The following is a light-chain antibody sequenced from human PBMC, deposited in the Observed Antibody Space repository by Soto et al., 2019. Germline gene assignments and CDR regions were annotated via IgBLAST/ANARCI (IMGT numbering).Light chain of an antibody. CDR2: GAS. V-gene: IGKV3-15*01. CDR3: QQYNKWPYT. Sequence: ELVVTQSPATLSVSPGERATLSCRASQYIGSNLAWYQQKPGQAPGLLIYGASTRATGIPARFSGSGSGTDFTLTISSLQSEDFAVYYCQQYNKWPYTFGQGTNLEIK. J-gene: IGKJ2*01. CDR1: QYIGSN.